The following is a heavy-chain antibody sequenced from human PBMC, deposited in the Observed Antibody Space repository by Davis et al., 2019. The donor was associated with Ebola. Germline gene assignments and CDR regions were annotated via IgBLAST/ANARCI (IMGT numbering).Heavy chain of an antibody. Sequence: PSETLSLTCTVSGGSISSTNYYWGWIRQPPGKGLEWIGSIYYSGSTYYNPSLKSRVTISVDTSKNQFSLKLSSVTAADTAVYYCARHRGSSGSYPFDYWGQGTLVTVSS. CDR1: GGSISSTNYY. J-gene: IGHJ4*02. V-gene: IGHV4-39*01. CDR3: ARHRGSSGSYPFDY. CDR2: IYYSGST. D-gene: IGHD1-26*01.